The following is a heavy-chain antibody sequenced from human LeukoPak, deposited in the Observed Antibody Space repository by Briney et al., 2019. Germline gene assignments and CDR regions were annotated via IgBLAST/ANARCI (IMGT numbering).Heavy chain of an antibody. CDR1: GFTFSSYS. D-gene: IGHD1-26*01. V-gene: IGHV3-48*04. CDR3: ASIVRNWFDP. Sequence: PGGSLRLSCAASGFTFSSYSMNCVRPAPGKGLEWVSYISSSSSTIYYADSVKGRFTISRDNAKNSLYLQMNSLSAEDTAVYYCASIVRNWFDPWGQGTLVTVSS. CDR2: ISSSSSTI. J-gene: IGHJ5*02.